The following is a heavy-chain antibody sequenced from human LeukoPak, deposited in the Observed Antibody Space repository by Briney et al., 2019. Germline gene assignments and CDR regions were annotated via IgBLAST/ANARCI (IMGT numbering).Heavy chain of an antibody. J-gene: IGHJ6*02. Sequence: PGGSLRLSCAASGFTFSSYSMNWVRQAPGKGLEWVSSISSSSSYIYYADSVKGRFTISRDNAKNSLYLQMNSLRAEDTAVYYCAKDSVPADYYYGMDVWGQGTTVTVSS. D-gene: IGHD2-2*01. V-gene: IGHV3-21*04. CDR2: ISSSSSYI. CDR3: AKDSVPADYYYGMDV. CDR1: GFTFSSYS.